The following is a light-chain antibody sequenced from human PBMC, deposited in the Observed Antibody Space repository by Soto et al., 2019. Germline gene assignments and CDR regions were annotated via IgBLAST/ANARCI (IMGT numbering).Light chain of an antibody. Sequence: EVVLTQSPGTLSLSPGERATLSCRASQTVSNNYLAWYQLRPGQAPRLLIFGSSDRAACVPVRFSGSGSGTDLTLTISRLEPGDVAVYYCQQYGSSPPYTCGQGTKLEIK. CDR3: QQYGSSPPYT. V-gene: IGKV3-20*01. CDR2: GSS. J-gene: IGKJ2*01. CDR1: QTVSNNY.